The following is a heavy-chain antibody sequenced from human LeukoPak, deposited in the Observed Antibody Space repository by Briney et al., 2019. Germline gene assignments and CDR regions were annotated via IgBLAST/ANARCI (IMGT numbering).Heavy chain of an antibody. D-gene: IGHD1-26*01. Sequence: GGSLRLSCAASGFTFSNFAMNWVRQAPGKGLEWVSVITGSGGYTNDADSVKGRFTISRDNSRNTLYLQMNSLRAEDTAVYYCARETPGYLDYWGQGTLVTVS. CDR1: GFTFSNFA. CDR3: ARETPGYLDY. J-gene: IGHJ4*02. V-gene: IGHV3-23*01. CDR2: ITGSGGYT.